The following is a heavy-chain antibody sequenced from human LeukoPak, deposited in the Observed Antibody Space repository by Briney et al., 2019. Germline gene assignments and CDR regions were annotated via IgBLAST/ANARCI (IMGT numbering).Heavy chain of an antibody. CDR1: GFTFSSYS. CDR3: ARALSWGLFFDY. J-gene: IGHJ4*02. Sequence: AGGSLRLSCAASGFTFSSYSMNWVRQAPGKGLEWVSSISSSSSYIYYADSVKGRFTISRDNAKNSLYLQMNSLRAEDTAVYYCARALSWGLFFDYWGQGNLGTVSS. CDR2: ISSSSSYI. D-gene: IGHD1-26*01. V-gene: IGHV3-21*01.